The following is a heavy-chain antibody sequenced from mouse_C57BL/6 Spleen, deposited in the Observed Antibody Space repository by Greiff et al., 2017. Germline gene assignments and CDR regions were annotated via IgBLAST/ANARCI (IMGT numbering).Heavy chain of an antibody. V-gene: IGHV1-80*01. Sequence: QVQLQQSGAELVKPGASVKISCKASGYAFSSYWMNWVKQRPGQGLEWIGQIYPGDGDTNYNGKFKGKATLTADKSSSTAYMQLSSLTSEDSAVYFCARSHNYGSRGAMDYWGQGTSVTVSS. CDR3: ARSHNYGSRGAMDY. CDR2: IYPGDGDT. J-gene: IGHJ4*01. D-gene: IGHD1-1*01. CDR1: GYAFSSYW.